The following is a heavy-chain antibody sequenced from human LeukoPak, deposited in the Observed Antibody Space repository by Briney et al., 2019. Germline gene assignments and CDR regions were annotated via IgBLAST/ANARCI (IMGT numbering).Heavy chain of an antibody. CDR3: AEGSDPFRWSGEFNVKLPRPIRHYYFDS. J-gene: IGHJ4*02. CDR2: FSGSGGST. CDR1: GFTFSTYA. D-gene: IGHD3-10*01. Sequence: GGSLRLSCEASGFTFSTYAMTWVRQAPGKGLECISGFSGSGGSTYYADSVKGRFTISRDNSKNTLYLQMNSLRAEDTAVYYCAEGSDPFRWSGEFNVKLPRPIRHYYFDSWGQGTLVTVSS. V-gene: IGHV3-23*01.